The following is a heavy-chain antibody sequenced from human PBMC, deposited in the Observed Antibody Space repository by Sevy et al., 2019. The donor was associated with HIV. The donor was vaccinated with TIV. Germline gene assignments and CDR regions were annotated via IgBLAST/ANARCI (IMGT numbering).Heavy chain of an antibody. CDR1: GFTVSSNY. D-gene: IGHD1-26*01. J-gene: IGHJ4*02. V-gene: IGHV3-53*01. CDR2: IYSGGST. CDR3: ARSNSGSYQNGDY. Sequence: GGSLRLSCAASGFTVSSNYMSWVRQAPGKGLEWVSVIYSGGSTFYADSVKGRFTVSRDNSKNTLYLQLNSLRAEDTAVSYCARSNSGSYQNGDYWGQGTLVTVSS.